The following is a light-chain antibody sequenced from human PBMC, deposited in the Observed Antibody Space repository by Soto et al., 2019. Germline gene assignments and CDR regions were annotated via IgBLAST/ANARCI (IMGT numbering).Light chain of an antibody. CDR3: QQYNSYSPWA. V-gene: IGKV1-5*01. CDR1: QSISSW. CDR2: DAS. Sequence: DIQMTQSPSTLSASVGDRVTITCRASQSISSWLAWYQQKPGKAPKLLIYDASSLESGVPSGFSGSGSGTEFTLTISSLQPDDFATYYCQQYNSYSPWAFGQGTTVDIK. J-gene: IGKJ1*01.